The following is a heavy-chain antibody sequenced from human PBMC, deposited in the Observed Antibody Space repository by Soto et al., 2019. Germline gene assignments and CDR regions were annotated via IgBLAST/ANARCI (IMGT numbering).Heavy chain of an antibody. J-gene: IGHJ5*02. CDR1: GFSLSTSGVG. CDR3: AHSIRFCSSNSCPNWFDP. V-gene: IGHV2-5*02. CDR2: IYWDADK. Sequence: QITLKESGPTLVKPTQTLTLTCTFSGFSLSTSGVGVGWIRQPPGKALEWLALIYWDADKRYSPSLKSRLTITKDTSKNQVVLTMTSMDPVDTATYYCAHSIRFCSSNSCPNWFDPWGQGTLVTVSS. D-gene: IGHD2-2*01.